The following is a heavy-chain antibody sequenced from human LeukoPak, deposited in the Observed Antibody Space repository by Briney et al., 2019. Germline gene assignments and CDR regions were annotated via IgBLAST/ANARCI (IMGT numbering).Heavy chain of an antibody. CDR2: INHSGST. D-gene: IGHD6-19*01. CDR1: GGSFSGYY. Sequence: PSETLSLTCAVYGGSFSGYYWSWIRQPPGKGLEWIGEINHSGSTNYNPSLKSRVTISVGTSKNQFSLKLSSVTAADTAVYYCARGGGYSSGWQWGQGTLVTVSS. V-gene: IGHV4-34*01. CDR3: ARGGGYSSGWQ. J-gene: IGHJ4*02.